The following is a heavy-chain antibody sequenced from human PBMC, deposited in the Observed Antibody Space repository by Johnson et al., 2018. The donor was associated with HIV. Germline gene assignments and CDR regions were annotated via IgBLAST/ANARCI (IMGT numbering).Heavy chain of an antibody. CDR1: GFTVSSNY. CDR3: AKDTVDIVAKGAFDI. D-gene: IGHD5-12*01. V-gene: IGHV3-9*01. Sequence: VQLVESGGGLIQPGGSLILSCAASGFTVSSNYMSWVRQAPGKGLEWVSGISWNSGSIGYADSVKGRFTISRDNAKNSLYLQMNSLRAEDTALYYCAKDTVDIVAKGAFDIWGQGTMVTVSS. CDR2: ISWNSGSI. J-gene: IGHJ3*02.